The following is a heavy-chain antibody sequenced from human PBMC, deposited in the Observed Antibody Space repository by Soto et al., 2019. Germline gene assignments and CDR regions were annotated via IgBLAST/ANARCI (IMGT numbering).Heavy chain of an antibody. Sequence: EVQLLESGGGLVQPGGSLRLSCAASGFTFSSYAMSWVRQAPGKGLEWVSAISGSGGSTYYADSVKGRFTISRANSKNTLYLQMNSLTAEDTAVYYCANDYCSGGSCSFDYLGQCTLVTVSS. V-gene: IGHV3-23*01. CDR2: ISGSGGST. CDR3: ANDYCSGGSCSFDY. J-gene: IGHJ4*02. D-gene: IGHD2-15*01. CDR1: GFTFSSYA.